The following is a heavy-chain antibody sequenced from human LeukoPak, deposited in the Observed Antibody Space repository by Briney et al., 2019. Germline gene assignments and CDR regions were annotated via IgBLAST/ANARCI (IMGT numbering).Heavy chain of an antibody. V-gene: IGHV3-74*01. J-gene: IGHJ4*02. Sequence: GGSLRLSCAASGFTFSSYWMHWVRQAPGKGLVWVSRINSDGSSTYYADSVKGRFTISRDNSKNTLYLQMNSLRAEDTAVYYCADHYYDSSGYRPVQYWGQGTLVTVSS. CDR3: ADHYYDSSGYRPVQY. D-gene: IGHD3-22*01. CDR2: INSDGSST. CDR1: GFTFSSYW.